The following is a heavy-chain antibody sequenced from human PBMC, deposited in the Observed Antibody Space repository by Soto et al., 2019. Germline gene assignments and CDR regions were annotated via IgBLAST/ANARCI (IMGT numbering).Heavy chain of an antibody. V-gene: IGHV3-72*01. D-gene: IGHD4-4*01. J-gene: IGHJ3*02. Sequence: GGSLRLSCVVSGFTFSDHYMDWVRQAPGQGLEWIGRSRNKANSYSAQYAASVRGRFTISRDDSKNSLYLQMNSLKTEDTAVYYCTRGTTSVFPFDIWGQGTMVTVSS. CDR3: TRGTTSVFPFDI. CDR1: GFTFSDHY. CDR2: SRNKANSYSA.